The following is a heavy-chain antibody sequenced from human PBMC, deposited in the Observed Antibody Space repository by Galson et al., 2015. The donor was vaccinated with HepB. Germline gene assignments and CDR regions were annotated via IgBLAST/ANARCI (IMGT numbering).Heavy chain of an antibody. CDR1: GFTFSSYA. D-gene: IGHD3-10*01. Sequence: SLRLSCAASGFTFSSYAMSWVRQAPGKGLEWVSAISGSGGSTYYADSVKGRFTISRDNSKNTLYLQMNSLRAEDTAVYYCAKDYKSGFGELRGNWFDPWGQGTLVTVSS. J-gene: IGHJ5*02. CDR2: ISGSGGST. V-gene: IGHV3-23*01. CDR3: AKDYKSGFGELRGNWFDP.